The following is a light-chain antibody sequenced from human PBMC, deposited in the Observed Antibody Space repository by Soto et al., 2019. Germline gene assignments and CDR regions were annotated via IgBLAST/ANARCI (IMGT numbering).Light chain of an antibody. CDR3: SSYTKSDSWV. CDR2: DVS. J-gene: IGLJ3*02. CDR1: SSDVGGYNY. Sequence: QSALTQPASVSGSPGQSITISCTGTSSDVGGYNYVSWYQQHPGKAPKFMIYDVSTRPSGVSSRFSGSKSGNTASLTISGLQAEDEADYYRSSYTKSDSWVFGGGTKVTVL. V-gene: IGLV2-14*03.